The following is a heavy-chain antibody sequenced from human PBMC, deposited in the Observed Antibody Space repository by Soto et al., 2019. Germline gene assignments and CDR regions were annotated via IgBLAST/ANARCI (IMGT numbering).Heavy chain of an antibody. CDR2: IYFSGTT. Sequence: QVQLQESGPGLVKPSETLSLTCTVSGGSISSYYWSWIRQPPGKGLEWIGYIYFSGTTNYNSSHRSRVTISVDTSKNQFPLKLSSVAAADAPDYSCTRHSYGDFDGYYFDYWGQGTLVTVSS. D-gene: IGHD4-17*01. CDR1: GGSISSYY. V-gene: IGHV4-59*08. J-gene: IGHJ4*02. CDR3: TRHSYGDFDGYYFDY.